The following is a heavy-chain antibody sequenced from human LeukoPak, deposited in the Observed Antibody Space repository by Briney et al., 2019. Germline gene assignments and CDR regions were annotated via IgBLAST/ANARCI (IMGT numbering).Heavy chain of an antibody. Sequence: AASVKVSCKACGYTFTSYGISWVRQAPGQGLEWMGWISAYNGNTNYAQKLQGRVTMTTDTSTSTAYMELSSLRSEDTAVYYCARDGDLGTLDYWGQGTLVTVSS. J-gene: IGHJ4*02. CDR1: GYTFTSYG. V-gene: IGHV1-18*01. D-gene: IGHD3-10*01. CDR2: ISAYNGNT. CDR3: ARDGDLGTLDY.